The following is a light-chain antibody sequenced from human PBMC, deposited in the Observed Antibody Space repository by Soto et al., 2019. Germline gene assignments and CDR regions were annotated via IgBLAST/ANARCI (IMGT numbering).Light chain of an antibody. CDR1: QSLLHSTGYDY. CDR3: MQALQPALT. V-gene: IGKV2-28*01. CDR2: LAS. J-gene: IGKJ4*01. Sequence: IVMTQSPLSLPVSPGEPASISCRSSQSLLHSTGYDYLDWYVQKPGQSPQLLIYLASHRTPGVPDRFSDSGSRTDFTLKISSGEAEDIVVDYCMQALQPALTFGGGTKVEIK.